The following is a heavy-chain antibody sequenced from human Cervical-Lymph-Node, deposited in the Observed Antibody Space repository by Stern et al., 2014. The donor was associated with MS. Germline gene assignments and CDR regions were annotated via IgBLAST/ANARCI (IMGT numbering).Heavy chain of an antibody. V-gene: IGHV7-4-1*02. Sequence: QVQLVQSGSEMRKPGASVNIACKASGYKFSHFAINWVRQAPGQGLEWLGWINTKTGKPAYAPDFTGRFVFSLDPSVLTAYLQITDLKTDDIGTYYCARATQGGAADAFDLWGQGTALAVSS. D-gene: IGHD1-26*01. CDR2: INTKTGKP. CDR1: GYKFSHFA. CDR3: ARATQGGAADAFDL. J-gene: IGHJ3*01.